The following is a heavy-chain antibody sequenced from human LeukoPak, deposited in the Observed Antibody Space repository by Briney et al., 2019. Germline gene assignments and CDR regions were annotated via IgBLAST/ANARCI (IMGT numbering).Heavy chain of an antibody. D-gene: IGHD2-21*02. CDR1: GFTFSSYG. V-gene: IGHV3-23*01. Sequence: GGSLGLSCAASGFTFSSYGMSWVRQAPGKGLEWVSGISGSGGSTYYADSVKGRFTISRDNSKNTLYLQMNSLRAEDTAVYYCAKPPSYCGSDCYVNWSDPWGQGTLVTVSS. CDR2: ISGSGGST. J-gene: IGHJ5*02. CDR3: AKPPSYCGSDCYVNWSDP.